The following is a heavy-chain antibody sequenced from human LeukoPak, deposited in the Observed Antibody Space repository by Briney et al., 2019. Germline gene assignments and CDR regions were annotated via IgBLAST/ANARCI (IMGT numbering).Heavy chain of an antibody. CDR3: ARDGNDSSGYHYYFDY. J-gene: IGHJ4*02. CDR2: IYYSGST. V-gene: IGHV4-59*01. Sequence: SETLSPTCTVSGGSISSYYWSWIRQPPGKGLEWIGYIYYSGSTNYNPSLKSRVTISVDTSKNQFSLKLSSVTAADTAVYYCARDGNDSSGYHYYFDYWGQGTLVTVSS. D-gene: IGHD3-22*01. CDR1: GGSISSYY.